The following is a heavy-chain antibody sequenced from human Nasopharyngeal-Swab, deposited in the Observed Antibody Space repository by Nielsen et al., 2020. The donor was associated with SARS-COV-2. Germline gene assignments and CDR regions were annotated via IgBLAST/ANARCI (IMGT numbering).Heavy chain of an antibody. V-gene: IGHV3-9*01. Sequence: SCAVSGFTFDDYAMHWVRQAPGKGLEWVSGISWNSGSIGYADSVKGRFTISRDNAKNSLYLQMNSLRAEDTALYYCAKDQYYDILTGPGDAFDIWGQGTMVTVSS. J-gene: IGHJ3*02. D-gene: IGHD3-9*01. CDR1: GFTFDDYA. CDR2: ISWNSGSI. CDR3: AKDQYYDILTGPGDAFDI.